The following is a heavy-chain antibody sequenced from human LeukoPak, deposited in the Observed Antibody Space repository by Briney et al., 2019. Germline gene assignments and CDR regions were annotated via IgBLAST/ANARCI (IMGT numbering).Heavy chain of an antibody. CDR3: ARDRGAEDIVVALGV. V-gene: IGHV3-21*01. D-gene: IGHD2-2*01. CDR1: GFTFSSYS. J-gene: IGHJ6*04. CDR2: ISSSSSYI. Sequence: GGSLRLSCAASGFTFSSYSMNWVRQAPGKGLEWVSSISSSSSYIYYADSVKGRFTISRDNAKNSLYLQMNSLRAEDTAVYYCARDRGAEDIVVALGVRGKGTTVTVSS.